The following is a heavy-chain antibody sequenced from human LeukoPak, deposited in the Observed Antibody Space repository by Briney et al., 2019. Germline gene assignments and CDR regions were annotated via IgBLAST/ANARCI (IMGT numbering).Heavy chain of an antibody. J-gene: IGHJ4*02. CDR3: ATLPREYSSGWPTTYFDY. CDR2: IYHSGST. V-gene: IGHV4-4*02. D-gene: IGHD6-19*01. CDR1: GGSISSSNW. Sequence: SETLSLTCAVSGGSISSSNWWSWVRPPPGKGLEWIGEIYHSGSTNYNPSLKSRVTISVDKSKNQFSLKLSSVTAADTAVYYCATLPREYSSGWPTTYFDYWGQGTLVTVSS.